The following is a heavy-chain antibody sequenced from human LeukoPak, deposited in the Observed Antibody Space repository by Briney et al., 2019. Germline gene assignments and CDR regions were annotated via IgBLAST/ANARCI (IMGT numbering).Heavy chain of an antibody. CDR1: GYTSTSYY. V-gene: IGHV1-46*03. CDR2: INPSGGST. CDR3: ARDRDPAGGYCPFDY. D-gene: IGHD2-21*01. Sequence: ASVKVSCKASGYTSTSYYMHWVRQAPGQGLEWMGIINPSGGSTSYAQKFQGRVTMTRDTSTSTVYMELSSLRSEDTAVYYCARDRDPAGGYCPFDYWGQGTLVTVSS. J-gene: IGHJ4*02.